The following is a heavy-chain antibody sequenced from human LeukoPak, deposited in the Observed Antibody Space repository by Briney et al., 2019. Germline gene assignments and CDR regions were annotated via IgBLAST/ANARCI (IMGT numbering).Heavy chain of an antibody. CDR3: ARGEYRDDFWSGYSYYYYYMDV. V-gene: IGHV1-69*05. CDR2: IIPIFGTA. CDR1: GRTFSSYA. Sequence: ASVKLSCKASGRTFSSYAFSWVRQAPGQGLEWMGGIIPIFGTANYAQKFQGRVTITTDESTSTAYMELSSLRSEDTAVYYCARGEYRDDFWSGYSYYYYYMDVWGKGTTVTVSS. J-gene: IGHJ6*03. D-gene: IGHD3-3*01.